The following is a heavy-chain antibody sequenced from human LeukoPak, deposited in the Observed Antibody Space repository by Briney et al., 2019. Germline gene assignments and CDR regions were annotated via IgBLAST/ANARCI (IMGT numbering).Heavy chain of an antibody. D-gene: IGHD3-16*02. CDR3: AKSIRIYDYVWGSYRHYYFDY. V-gene: IGHV3-30*18. Sequence: GGSLRLSCAASGFTFSSYGMHWVRQAPGKGLEWVAVISYDGSNKYYADSVKGRFTISRDNSKNTLYLQMNSLRAEDTAVYYCAKSIRIYDYVWGSYRHYYFDYWGQGTLVTVSS. CDR1: GFTFSSYG. CDR2: ISYDGSNK. J-gene: IGHJ4*02.